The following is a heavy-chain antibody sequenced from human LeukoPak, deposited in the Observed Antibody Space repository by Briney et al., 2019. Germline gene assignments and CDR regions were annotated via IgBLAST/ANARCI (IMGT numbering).Heavy chain of an antibody. CDR1: GFTFSSYS. CDR2: ISSSSSYI. Sequence: PGGSLRLSCAASGFTFSSYSMNWVRQAPGKGLEWVSSISSSSSYIYYADSVKGRFTISRDNAKNSLYLQMNSLRAEDTAVYYCARGVPLYSSGWLTFYFDHWGQGTLVTVSS. CDR3: ARGVPLYSSGWLTFYFDH. D-gene: IGHD6-19*01. J-gene: IGHJ4*02. V-gene: IGHV3-21*01.